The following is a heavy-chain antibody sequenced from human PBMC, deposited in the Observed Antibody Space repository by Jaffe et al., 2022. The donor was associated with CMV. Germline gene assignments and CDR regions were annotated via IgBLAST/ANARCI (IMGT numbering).Heavy chain of an antibody. V-gene: IGHV4-59*08. CDR2: IYYSGST. Sequence: QVQLQESGPGLVKPSETLSLTCTVSGGSISSYYWSWIRQPPGKGLEWIGYIYYSGSTNYNPSLKSRVTISVDTSKNQFSLKLSSVTAADTAVYYCARTPGFGDHNWFDPWGQGTLVTVSS. D-gene: IGHD3-10*01. CDR1: GGSISSYY. J-gene: IGHJ5*02. CDR3: ARTPGFGDHNWFDP.